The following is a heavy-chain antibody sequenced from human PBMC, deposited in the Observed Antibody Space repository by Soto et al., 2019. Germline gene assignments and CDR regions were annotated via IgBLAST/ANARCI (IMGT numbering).Heavy chain of an antibody. CDR2: IKQDVSEK. Sequence: EVQLVESGGGLVQPGGSLRLSCAASGLTFSSYWMSWVRQAPGKRLEWVANIKQDVSEKYYVDSVKGRFTISRDNAKNSLYLQMNSLRAEDTAVYYCARVRTPFKYYFDYWGQGTRVTVSS. V-gene: IGHV3-7*01. J-gene: IGHJ4*02. CDR3: ARVRTPFKYYFDY. CDR1: GLTFSSYW.